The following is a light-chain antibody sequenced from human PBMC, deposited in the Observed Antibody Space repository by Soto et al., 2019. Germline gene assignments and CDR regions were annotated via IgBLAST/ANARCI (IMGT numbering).Light chain of an antibody. CDR3: QQYNSEGT. CDR2: DAS. Sequence: DIQMTQSPSTLSASVGDRVTITCPASQSISSWLAWYQQKPGKAPKLLIYDASSLESGVPSRFSGSGSGTEFTLTISSLQPDDFATYYCQQYNSEGTFGQGTKVEIK. V-gene: IGKV1-5*01. CDR1: QSISSW. J-gene: IGKJ1*01.